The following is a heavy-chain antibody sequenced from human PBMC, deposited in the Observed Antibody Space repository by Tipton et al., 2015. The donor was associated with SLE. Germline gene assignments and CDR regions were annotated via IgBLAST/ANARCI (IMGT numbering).Heavy chain of an antibody. J-gene: IGHJ2*01. CDR2: VSHTRST. CDR3: ARGGGNANWYFDL. D-gene: IGHD4-23*01. V-gene: IGHV4-34*13. Sequence: WSWVRQPPGKGLEWIGEVSHTRSTNYNPSLKSRVTISVDTSKNQFSLKLSSVTAADTAVYYCARGGGNANWYFDLWGRGTLVTVSS.